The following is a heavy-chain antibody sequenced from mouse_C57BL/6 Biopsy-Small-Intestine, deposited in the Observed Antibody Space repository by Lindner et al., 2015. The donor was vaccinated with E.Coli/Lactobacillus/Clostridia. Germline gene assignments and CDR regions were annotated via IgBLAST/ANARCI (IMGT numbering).Heavy chain of an antibody. CDR2: IHPRNGNS. CDR1: GFTFTTYG. D-gene: IGHD1-1*01. J-gene: IGHJ1*01. CDR3: ARSGDYDGNWFFDV. V-gene: IGHV1-81*01. Sequence: VQLQESGPELASPGASVKLSCKASGFTFTTYGISWVKQRSGQGLEWIGEIHPRNGNSYKNENFKGKATLTADSSSSTAYMELRSLTSEDSAVYFCARSGDYDGNWFFDVWGSGTTVTVSS.